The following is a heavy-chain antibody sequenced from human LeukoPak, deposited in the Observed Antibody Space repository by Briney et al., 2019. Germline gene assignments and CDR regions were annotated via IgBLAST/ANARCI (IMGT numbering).Heavy chain of an antibody. V-gene: IGHV4-30-4*01. CDR2: IYYSGST. CDR1: GGSIRSGDYY. D-gene: IGHD4-17*01. CDR3: ARATGSPTVAFDI. Sequence: SETLSLTCTVSGGSIRSGDYYWSWIRQPPGKGLEWIGYIYYSGSTYYNPSLKSRVTISVDTSKNQFSLKLSSVTAADTAVYYCARATGSPTVAFDIWGQGTMVTVSS. J-gene: IGHJ3*02.